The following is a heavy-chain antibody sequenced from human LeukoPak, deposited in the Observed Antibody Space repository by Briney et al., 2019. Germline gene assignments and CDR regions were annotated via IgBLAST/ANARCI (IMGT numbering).Heavy chain of an antibody. J-gene: IGHJ4*02. V-gene: IGHV4-38-2*02. CDR1: GYSISSGYY. Sequence: PSETLSLTCTVSGYSISSGYYWGWIRQPPGKGLEWIGSIYHSGSTHYNPSLKSRVTISVDTSKNQFSLKLSSVTAADTAVYYCAREISGWYDYWGQGTLVTVSS. D-gene: IGHD6-19*01. CDR3: AREISGWYDY. CDR2: IYHSGST.